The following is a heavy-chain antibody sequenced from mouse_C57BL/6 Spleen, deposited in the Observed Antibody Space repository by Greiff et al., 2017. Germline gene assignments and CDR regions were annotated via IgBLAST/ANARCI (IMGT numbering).Heavy chain of an antibody. J-gene: IGHJ3*01. CDR1: GFTFSNYW. V-gene: IGHV6-3*01. CDR2: IRLKSDNYAT. CDR3: TFGDGYYGFAY. D-gene: IGHD2-3*01. Sequence: EVNVVESGGGLVQPGGSMKLSCVASGFTFSNYWMNWVRQSPEKGLEWVAQIRLKSDNYATHYAESVKGRFTISRDDSKSSVYLQMNNLRAEDTGIYYCTFGDGYYGFAYWGQGTLVTVSA.